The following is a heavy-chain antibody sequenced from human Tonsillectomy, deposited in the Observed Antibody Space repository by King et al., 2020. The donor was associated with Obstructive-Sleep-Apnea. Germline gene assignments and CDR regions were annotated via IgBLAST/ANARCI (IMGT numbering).Heavy chain of an antibody. D-gene: IGHD2-2*01. CDR1: GFTFSSYG. Sequence: VQLVESGGGVVQPGRSLRLSCAASGFTFSSYGMHWVRQAPGKGLEWVTFISFDGSDKSYADSVKGRFTISRDNSKNTLFLQMNSLRAEDTAVYYCAKCTQLLFPHYYYVMDVWGQGTTVTVSS. CDR3: AKCTQLLFPHYYYVMDV. J-gene: IGHJ6*02. V-gene: IGHV3-30*18. CDR2: ISFDGSDK.